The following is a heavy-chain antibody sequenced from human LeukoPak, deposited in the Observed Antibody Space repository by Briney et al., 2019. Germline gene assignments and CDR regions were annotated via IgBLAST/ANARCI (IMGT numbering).Heavy chain of an antibody. V-gene: IGHV4-34*01. CDR1: GGSFSGYY. J-gene: IGHJ5*02. D-gene: IGHD3-10*01. CDR2: INHSGST. CDR3: ARGWRFGELSVNWFDP. Sequence: PSETLSLTCAVYGGSFSGYYWSWIRQPPGKGLEWIGGINHSGSTNYNPSLKSRVTISVDTSKNQFSPKLSSVTAADTAVYYCARGWRFGELSVNWFDPWGQGTLVTVSS.